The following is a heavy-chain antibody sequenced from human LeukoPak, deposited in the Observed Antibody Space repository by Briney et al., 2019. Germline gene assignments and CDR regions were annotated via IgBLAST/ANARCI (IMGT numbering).Heavy chain of an antibody. D-gene: IGHD2-15*01. J-gene: IGHJ3*01. V-gene: IGHV3-64D*06. CDR1: GFPFNTYA. Sequence: GGSLRLSCSASGFPFNTYAIHWVRQAPGKGLEYVAGISSDGDNTDFADSAKGRFTISRDNSKSTLFLQMNSLRAEDTAVYFCTRDSALLGVAFDLWGQGTVVTVSS. CDR3: TRDSALLGVAFDL. CDR2: ISSDGDNT.